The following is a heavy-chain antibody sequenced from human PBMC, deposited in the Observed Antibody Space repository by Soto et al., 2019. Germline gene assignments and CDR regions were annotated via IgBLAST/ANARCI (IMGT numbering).Heavy chain of an antibody. CDR3: ARARATIAAAAIFDC. Sequence: QVQLQESGPGLVKPSGTLSLTCAVSGGSISTSNWWSWVRQPPGKGLEWIGEVYRTGSTNYNPSLESRVLVSVAQSKNQFSLKLTSVTAADTAVYYCARARATIAAAAIFDCWGQGTLVTVSS. CDR1: GGSISTSNW. V-gene: IGHV4-4*02. D-gene: IGHD6-13*01. CDR2: VYRTGST. J-gene: IGHJ4*02.